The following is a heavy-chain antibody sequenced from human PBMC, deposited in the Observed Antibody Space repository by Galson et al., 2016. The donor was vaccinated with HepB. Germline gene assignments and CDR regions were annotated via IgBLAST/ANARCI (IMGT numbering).Heavy chain of an antibody. V-gene: IGHV4-39*01. CDR3: ATGLEVAGKYYYYYMDV. CDR2: IYSSEST. J-gene: IGHJ6*03. D-gene: IGHD6-19*01. CDR1: GGSISSDYY. Sequence: LSLTCIVSGGSISSDYYWGWIRQPPGRGLEWIGSIYSSESTYYNTSLKSRVTISVDTSKNQFSLRLNSVTAADAGVYYCATGLEVAGKYYYYYMDVWGKGTTVTVSS.